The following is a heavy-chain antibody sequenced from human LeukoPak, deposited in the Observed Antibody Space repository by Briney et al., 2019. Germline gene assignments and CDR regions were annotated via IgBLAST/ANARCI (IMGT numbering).Heavy chain of an antibody. CDR2: INPNSGGT. J-gene: IGHJ4*02. CDR3: ARSDDSSGYYYIVVFDY. Sequence: ASVKVSCKASGFTFTNYYLHWVRQAPGQELEWMGWINPNSGGTNYAQKFQGRVTMTRDTSISTAYMELSRLRSDDTAVYYCARSDDSSGYYYIVVFDYWGQGTLVTVSS. CDR1: GFTFTNYY. V-gene: IGHV1-2*02. D-gene: IGHD3-22*01.